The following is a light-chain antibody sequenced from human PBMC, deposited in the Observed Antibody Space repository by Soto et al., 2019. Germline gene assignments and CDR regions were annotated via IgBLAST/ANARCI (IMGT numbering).Light chain of an antibody. CDR2: DVS. CDR1: QSISNW. J-gene: IGKJ1*01. CDR3: QQYNTDWT. V-gene: IGKV1-5*01. Sequence: DIQMPQSPSTLYASVGDRVTITCRASQSISNWLAWYQQKPGKAPKLLIYDVSSLESGVPSRFSVSGSGTEFILAISSLQPDDIASDYCQQYNTDWTFGQGTKGDIK.